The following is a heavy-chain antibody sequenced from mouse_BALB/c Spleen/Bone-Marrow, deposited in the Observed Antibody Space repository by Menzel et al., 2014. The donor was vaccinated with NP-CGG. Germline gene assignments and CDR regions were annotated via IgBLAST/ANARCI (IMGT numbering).Heavy chain of an antibody. CDR1: GYTFTDYT. CDR2: INPNIGGT. J-gene: IGHJ3*01. Sequence: VQLKESGPELVKPGASVKISCKTSGYTFTDYTIHWVKQSPGKSLEWIGNINPNIGGTTYSQKFKGKATLTLDKSSRTAYMELRSLTSEDSAGYYCARGRFAYWGQGTLVTVSA. V-gene: IGHV1-22*01. CDR3: ARGRFAY.